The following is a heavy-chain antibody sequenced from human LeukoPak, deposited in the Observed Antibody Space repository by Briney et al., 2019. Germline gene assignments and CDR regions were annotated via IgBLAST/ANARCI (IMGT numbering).Heavy chain of an antibody. CDR2: IYPGDSDT. CDR3: ARQCSSFTYYFDY. CDR1: GYSFTNYW. Sequence: GESLKISCKGSGYSFTNYWIGWVRQMPGKGLEWMGIIYPGDSDTRYSPSFQGQVTISADKSISTAYLQWSSLKASDTAMYYCARQCSSFTYYFDYWGQGTLVTVSS. V-gene: IGHV5-51*01. D-gene: IGHD6-13*01. J-gene: IGHJ4*02.